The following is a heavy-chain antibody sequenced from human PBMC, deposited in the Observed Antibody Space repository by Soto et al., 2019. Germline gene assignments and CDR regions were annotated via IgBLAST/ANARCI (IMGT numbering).Heavy chain of an antibody. J-gene: IGHJ6*02. CDR1: GGSISSGGYY. CDR3: ARVCGGDCHYGMDV. V-gene: IGHV4-31*03. CDR2: IYYSGST. D-gene: IGHD2-21*02. Sequence: SETLSLTCPVSGGSISSGGYYWSWIRQHPGKGLEWIGYIYYSGSTYYNPSLKSRVTISVDTSKNQFSLKLSSVTAADTAVYYCARVCGGDCHYGMDVWAQRTTVTVSS.